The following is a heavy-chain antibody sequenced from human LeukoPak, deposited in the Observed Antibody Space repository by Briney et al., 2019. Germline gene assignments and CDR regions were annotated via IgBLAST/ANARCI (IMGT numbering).Heavy chain of an antibody. CDR1: GFPFSYFS. CDR2: ISYDEDNK. D-gene: IGHD1-26*01. CDR3: ARSPTRSLRVGEFDF. V-gene: IGHV3-30*09. Sequence: GSLRLSCATSGFPFSYFSMHWVRQAPGKGLEWEAVISYDEDNKYYAESVKGRFAISRDNSKDTLYLQMNSLRAGDTAVYYCARSPTRSLRVGEFDFWGQGTLVTVSS. J-gene: IGHJ4*02.